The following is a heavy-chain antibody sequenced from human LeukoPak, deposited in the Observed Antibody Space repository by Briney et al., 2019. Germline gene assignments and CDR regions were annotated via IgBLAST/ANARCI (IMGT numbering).Heavy chain of an antibody. CDR1: GGSISSSGYS. CDR2: IFYTGST. D-gene: IGHD2-21*02. Sequence: SETLSLTCAVSGGSISSSGYSWSWIRQPPGKGLEWIGSIFYTGSTNWNPSLKSRVTISLDTYNNHFSLKLTSVTPVDTAFYYCARVGGDCGGDCSQYWYFDLWGHGTLVSVSS. CDR3: ARVGGDCGGDCSQYWYFDL. J-gene: IGHJ2*01. V-gene: IGHV4-61*03.